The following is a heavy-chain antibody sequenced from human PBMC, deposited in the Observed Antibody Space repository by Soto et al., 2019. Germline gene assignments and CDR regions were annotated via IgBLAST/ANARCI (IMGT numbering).Heavy chain of an antibody. J-gene: IGHJ5*02. CDR1: GYTLTELS. CDR2: FDPEDGET. V-gene: IGHV1-24*01. CDR3: ATVYLGPAAIEADIYWFDP. D-gene: IGHD2-2*01. Sequence: ASVKVSCKVSGYTLTELSMHWVRQAPGKGLEWMGGFDPEDGETIYAQKFQGRVTMTEDTSTDTAYMELSSLRSEDTAVYYCATVYLGPAAIEADIYWFDPWGQGTLVTVSS.